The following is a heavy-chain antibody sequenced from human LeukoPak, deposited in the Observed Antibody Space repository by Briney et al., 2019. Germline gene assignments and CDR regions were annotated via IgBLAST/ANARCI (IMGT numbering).Heavy chain of an antibody. D-gene: IGHD4-17*01. J-gene: IGHJ4*02. CDR1: GFTFNNNA. V-gene: IGHV3-23*01. Sequence: GGSLRLSCAASGFTFNNNAMNWVRQAPGKGLEWVSSISGGGETTYYADSAKGRFTISRDNSQNTLYLQMNSLRAEDTAVYYCARDYADYVGYFFFDYWGQGTLVTVSS. CDR3: ARDYADYVGYFFFDY. CDR2: ISGGGETT.